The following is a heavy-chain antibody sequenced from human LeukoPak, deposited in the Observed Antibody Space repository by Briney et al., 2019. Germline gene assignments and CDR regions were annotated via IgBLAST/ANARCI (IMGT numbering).Heavy chain of an antibody. CDR2: FDPEDGET. CDR3: ATEIAVAGIRGFDY. D-gene: IGHD6-19*01. V-gene: IGHV1-24*01. CDR1: GYTLTELS. J-gene: IGHJ4*02. Sequence: ASVTVSFTVSGYTLTELSMHWVRQAPGKGLEWMGGFDPEDGETIYAQKFQGRVTMTEDTSTDTAYMELSSLRSEDTAVYYCATEIAVAGIRGFDYWGQGTLVTVSS.